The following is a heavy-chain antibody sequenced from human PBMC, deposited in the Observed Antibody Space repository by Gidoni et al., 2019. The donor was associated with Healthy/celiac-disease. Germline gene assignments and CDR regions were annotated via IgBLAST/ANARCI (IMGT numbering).Heavy chain of an antibody. CDR1: GFTFSCHC. CDR3: AKAGYCSSTSCYTLDY. CDR2: ISYDGSNK. J-gene: IGHJ4*02. D-gene: IGHD2-2*02. V-gene: IGHV3-30*18. Sequence: QVQLVESGGGVVQPGRSLRLSCPASGFTFSCHCMHWVRQAPGKGLEWVEVISYDGSNKYYADSVKGRFTISRDNSKNTLYLQMNSLRAEDTAVYYCAKAGYCSSTSCYTLDYWGQGTLVTVSS.